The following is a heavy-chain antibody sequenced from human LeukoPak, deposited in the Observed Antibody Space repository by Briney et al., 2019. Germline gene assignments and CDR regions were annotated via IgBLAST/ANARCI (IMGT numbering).Heavy chain of an antibody. CDR3: ARITWFGGSWFFDY. V-gene: IGHV3-7*05. J-gene: IGHJ4*02. Sequence: GGSLRLSCAASGFTFSSYWMSWVRQAPGKGLEWVANIKQDGIETYYLDSVKGRLTISRDNAKNSLFLQMNGLRAEDTAVYYCARITWFGGSWFFDYWGQGTLVTVSS. CDR1: GFTFSSYW. D-gene: IGHD6-13*01. CDR2: IKQDGIET.